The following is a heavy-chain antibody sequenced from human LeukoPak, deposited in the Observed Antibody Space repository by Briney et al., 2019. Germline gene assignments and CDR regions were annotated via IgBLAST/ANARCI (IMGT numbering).Heavy chain of an antibody. D-gene: IGHD2-21*01. CDR3: ARDLRSCSGGECYEYKWFDP. CDR2: IYSGGST. CDR1: GFTVSTNH. V-gene: IGHV3-53*04. Sequence: GGSLRLSCAASGFTVSTNHMTWVRQAPGKGLEWVSVIYSGGSTHYSDSVRGRFTISRHNSNNTLYLQMRSLRPDDTAVYYCARDLRSCSGGECYEYKWFDPWGQGTLVTVSS. J-gene: IGHJ5*02.